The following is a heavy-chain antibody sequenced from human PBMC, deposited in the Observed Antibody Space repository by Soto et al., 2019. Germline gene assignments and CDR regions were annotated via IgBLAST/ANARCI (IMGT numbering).Heavy chain of an antibody. CDR2: ISAYNCNT. Sequence: ASVNVSCKASGYMFVTYGINWLRQAPRQGREWMGWISAYNCNTKYAQNLQARVTMTKDASTSTAYMEMRRLRSENMAVYYCARDWEGAGSDYTDSWGRGTRDTVPQ. D-gene: IGHD3-10*01. CDR3: ARDWEGAGSDYTDS. J-gene: IGHJ4*02. CDR1: GYMFVTYG. V-gene: IGHV1-18*03.